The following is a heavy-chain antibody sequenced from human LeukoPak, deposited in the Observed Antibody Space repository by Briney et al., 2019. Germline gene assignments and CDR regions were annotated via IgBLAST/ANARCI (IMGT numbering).Heavy chain of an antibody. D-gene: IGHD6-19*01. CDR2: IYISGNT. CDR3: ARDYSSGIDC. V-gene: IGHV4-4*07. Sequence: SEILSLTCTVSGGSISSYYWSWIRQPAGKGLEWIGRIYISGNTNYNPSLKSRVTMSVDTSKNQFSLKLSSVTAADTAVYYCARDYSSGIDCWGQGTLVTVSS. CDR1: GGSISSYY. J-gene: IGHJ4*02.